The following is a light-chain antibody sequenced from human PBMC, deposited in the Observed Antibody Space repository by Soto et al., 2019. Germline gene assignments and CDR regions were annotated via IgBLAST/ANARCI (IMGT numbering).Light chain of an antibody. CDR1: QGISNS. V-gene: IGKV1-27*01. CDR3: QKYSSAPWT. CDR2: AAS. J-gene: IGKJ1*01. Sequence: DIQMTQSPSSLSASVGDRVTITCRASQGISNSLAWFQQKPGKVPKLLIYAASTLQSGVPFRFSGSGSGTDFTITISSLEPEDVATYYCQKYSSAPWTFVQGTKMEIK.